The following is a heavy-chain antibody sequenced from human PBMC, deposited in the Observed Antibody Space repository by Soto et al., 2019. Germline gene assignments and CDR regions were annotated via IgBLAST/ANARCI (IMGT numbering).Heavy chain of an antibody. J-gene: IGHJ4*02. CDR2: IFYSATT. CDR3: AASSGTFYSRVDF. V-gene: IGHV4-30-4*01. Sequence: QVQLQESGPGLVKPSQTLSLTCTVSGGSINSGDYYWSWIRQPPGKGLEWIGYIFYSATTYYNPSLKSLVTISVDTSKNHFSLKLSSVTAADTAVYYCAASSGTFYSRVDFWGQGTLVTVSS. CDR1: GGSINSGDYY. D-gene: IGHD3-10*01.